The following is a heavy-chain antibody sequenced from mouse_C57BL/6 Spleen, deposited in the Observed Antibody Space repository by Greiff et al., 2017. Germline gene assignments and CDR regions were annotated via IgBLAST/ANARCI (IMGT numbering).Heavy chain of an antibody. Sequence: EVKLVESGGGLVKPGGSLKLSCAAPGFTFSDYGMHWVRQAPEKGLEWVVYISSGSSTLYYADTVKGRFTFTRDNATNTLFLKRTSLESEDTAMYYCARGDYGSRPFDDWGQGTTLTVSS. D-gene: IGHD1-1*01. CDR2: ISSGSSTL. J-gene: IGHJ2*01. CDR3: ARGDYGSRPFDD. V-gene: IGHV5-17*01. CDR1: GFTFSDYG.